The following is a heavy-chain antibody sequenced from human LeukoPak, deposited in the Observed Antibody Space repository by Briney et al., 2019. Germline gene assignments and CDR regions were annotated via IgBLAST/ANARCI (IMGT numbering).Heavy chain of an antibody. CDR3: AKDPGATAWGYYMDG. J-gene: IGHJ6*03. Sequence: GGTLRLSCAASGFMFRDCGMHWVRQAPAKGPELESFVWNDGRSEHYADSVQGRFSVSRDNSDNTLYLHMTNLRPDDTAVYYCAKDPGATAWGYYMDGWGTGTTVTVSS. CDR2: VWNDGRSE. V-gene: IGHV3-30*02. D-gene: IGHD7-27*01. CDR1: GFMFRDCG.